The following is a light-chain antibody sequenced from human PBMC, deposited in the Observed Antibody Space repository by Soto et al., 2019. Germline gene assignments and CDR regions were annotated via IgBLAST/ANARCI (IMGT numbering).Light chain of an antibody. CDR3: QQYNNWPRT. Sequence: EIVMTQSPATLSVSPGERATVSCRASQSVGSNLAWYQQKPGQAPRLLIYGASTRATGIPARFSGSGSGTEFTLTISSLQSEDFAVYYCQQYNNWPRTFGQGTKADIK. CDR2: GAS. J-gene: IGKJ1*01. V-gene: IGKV3-15*01. CDR1: QSVGSN.